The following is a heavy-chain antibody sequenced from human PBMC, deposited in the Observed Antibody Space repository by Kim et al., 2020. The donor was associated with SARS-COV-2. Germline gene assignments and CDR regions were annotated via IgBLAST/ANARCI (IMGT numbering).Heavy chain of an antibody. J-gene: IGHJ4*02. D-gene: IGHD6-19*01. CDR2: INAGNGNT. Sequence: ASVKVSCKASGYTFTSYAMHWVRQAPGQRLEWMGWINAGNGNTKYSQKFQGRVTITRDTSASTAYMELSSLRSEDTAVYYCASSPVEQWLANDYFDYWGQGTLVTVSS. CDR1: GYTFTSYA. CDR3: ASSPVEQWLANDYFDY. V-gene: IGHV1-3*01.